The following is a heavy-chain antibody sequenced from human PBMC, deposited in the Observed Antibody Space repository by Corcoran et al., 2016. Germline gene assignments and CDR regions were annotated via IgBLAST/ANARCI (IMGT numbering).Heavy chain of an antibody. CDR2: INHSGST. V-gene: IGHV4-34*01. CDR3: ARPGGAAAGTGHFDY. J-gene: IGHJ4*02. CDR1: GGSFSGYY. Sequence: QVQLQQWGAGLLKPSETLSLTCAVYGGSFSGYYWSWIRQPPGKGLEWIGEINHSGSTNYNPSLKSRVTISVDTSKNQFSLKLSSVTAADTAVDYCARPGGAAAGTGHFDYWGQGTLVTVSS. D-gene: IGHD6-13*01.